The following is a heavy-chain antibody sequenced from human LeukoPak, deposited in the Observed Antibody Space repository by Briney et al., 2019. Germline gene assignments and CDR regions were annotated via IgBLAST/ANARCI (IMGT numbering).Heavy chain of an antibody. D-gene: IGHD4-23*01. V-gene: IGHV4-59*08. CDR1: GGSISSYY. CDR3: VRLSVVSPHRYFDL. CDR2: IYYTGQT. J-gene: IGHJ2*01. Sequence: SETLSLTCTVSGGSISSYYWSWIRQPPGKGLEWIAYIYYTGQTNYNPSLKSRVTISLDTSKNQFSLTLTSVTAADTAVYYCVRLSVVSPHRYFDLWGRGTLVTVSS.